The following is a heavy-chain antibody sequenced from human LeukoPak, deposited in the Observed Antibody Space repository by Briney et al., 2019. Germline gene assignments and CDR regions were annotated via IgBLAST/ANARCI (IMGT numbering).Heavy chain of an antibody. CDR1: GFTFSGYA. CDR2: ISYDGSNK. D-gene: IGHD4-17*01. V-gene: IGHV3-30-3*01. J-gene: IGHJ4*02. CDR3: ARMTTVTTYDY. Sequence: GRSLRLSCAASGFTFSGYAMHWVRQAPGKGLEWVAVISYDGSNKYYADSVKGRFTISRDNSKNTLYLQMNSLRAEDTAVYYCARMTTVTTYDYWGQGTLVTVSS.